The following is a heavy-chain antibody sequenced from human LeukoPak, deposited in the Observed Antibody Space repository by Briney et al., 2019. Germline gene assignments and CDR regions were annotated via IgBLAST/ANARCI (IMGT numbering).Heavy chain of an antibody. CDR1: GFTFSSYG. CDR3: XRDRGYYGSGSYLDFYYYYMDV. V-gene: IGHV3-30*02. D-gene: IGHD3-10*01. J-gene: IGHJ6*03. CDR2: IRYDGSNK. Sequence: PGGSLRLSCAASGFTFSSYGMHWVRQAPGKGLEWVAFIRYDGSNKYYADSVKGRFTISRDNAKNSLYLQMNSLRAEDTAVYYCXRDRGYYGSGSYLDFYYYYMDVWGKGTTVTVSS.